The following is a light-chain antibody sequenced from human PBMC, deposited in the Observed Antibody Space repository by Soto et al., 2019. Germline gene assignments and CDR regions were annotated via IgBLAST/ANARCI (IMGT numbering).Light chain of an antibody. CDR2: GAS. V-gene: IGKV3D-7*01. Sequence: PGDRVTLSCRASQGVSSSSLTWYQQKPGQAPRLLIYGASTRATGIPARFSGSGSGTDFTLTISSLQPEDFAVYYCQQDYNLSWTFGQGTKVEIK. J-gene: IGKJ1*01. CDR3: QQDYNLSWT. CDR1: QGVSSSS.